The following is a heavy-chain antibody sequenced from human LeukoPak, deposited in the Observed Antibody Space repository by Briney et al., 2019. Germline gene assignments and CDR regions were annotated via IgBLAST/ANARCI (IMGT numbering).Heavy chain of an antibody. V-gene: IGHV3-64*01. J-gene: IGHJ4*02. Sequence: GGSLRLSCAASGFTFSSYAMHWVRQAPGEGLEYASAISSNGGSTYYANSVKGRFTISRDNSKNTLYLQMGSLRAEDMAVYYCARTAGDCSGGSCYLPYDYWGQGTLVTVSS. D-gene: IGHD2-15*01. CDR3: ARTAGDCSGGSCYLPYDY. CDR2: ISSNGGST. CDR1: GFTFSSYA.